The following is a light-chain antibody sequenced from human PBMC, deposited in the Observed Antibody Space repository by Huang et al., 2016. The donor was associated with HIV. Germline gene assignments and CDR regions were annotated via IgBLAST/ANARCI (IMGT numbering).Light chain of an antibody. Sequence: DIVMTQSPDSLAVSLGERATLNCKSSQSVLYRSNNKNYLAWYQQKPGQSPQLLIYWASTRESGVPDRVSGSGSGTDFTLTISSLQAEDVAVYYCQQYYTTPWTFGQGTKVEIK. J-gene: IGKJ1*01. CDR2: WAS. CDR3: QQYYTTPWT. V-gene: IGKV4-1*01. CDR1: QSVLYRSNNKNY.